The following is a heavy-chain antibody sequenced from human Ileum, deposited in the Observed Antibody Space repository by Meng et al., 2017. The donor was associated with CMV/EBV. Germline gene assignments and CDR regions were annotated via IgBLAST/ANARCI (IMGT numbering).Heavy chain of an antibody. CDR2: ISWDGGST. D-gene: IGHD3-3*01. Sequence: GGSLRLSCAASGFTFDDYTMHWVRQAPGKGLEWVSLISWDGGSTYYTDSVKGRFTFSRDNSKNSLYLQMNSLRTEDTALYYCAKELRFLEWLFHYWGQGTLVTVSS. CDR3: AKELRFLEWLFHY. V-gene: IGHV3-43*01. CDR1: GFTFDDYT. J-gene: IGHJ4*02.